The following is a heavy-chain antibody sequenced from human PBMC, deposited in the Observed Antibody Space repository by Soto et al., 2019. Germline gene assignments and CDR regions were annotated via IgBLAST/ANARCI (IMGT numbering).Heavy chain of an antibody. V-gene: IGHV1-18*01. D-gene: IGHD2-2*01. CDR3: ARDGDGPDIVLVPAPSKVTTYCGN. Sequence: QVQLVQSGAEVKKPGASVKVSCKASGYTFTSYGISWVRQAPGQGLEWMGWISAYNGNTNYAQKLQGRVTMTTDTSTSTADMELRSLRSDDTAVYYCARDGDGPDIVLVPAPSKVTTYCGNWGQGTLVTVSS. CDR2: ISAYNGNT. CDR1: GYTFTSYG. J-gene: IGHJ4*02.